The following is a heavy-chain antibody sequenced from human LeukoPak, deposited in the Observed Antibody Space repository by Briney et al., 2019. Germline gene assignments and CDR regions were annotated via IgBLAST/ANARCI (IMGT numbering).Heavy chain of an antibody. CDR3: AKDRAQGYSYFLKRPAGTDY. D-gene: IGHD5-18*01. V-gene: IGHV3-23*01. CDR1: GFTFSSYA. CDR2: ISGSGGST. Sequence: GGSLRLSCAASGFTFSSYAMSWVRQAPGKGLEWVSAISGSGGSTYYADSVKGRFTISRDNSKNTLYLQMNSLRAEDTAVYYCAKDRAQGYSYFLKRPAGTDYWGQGTLVTVSS. J-gene: IGHJ4*02.